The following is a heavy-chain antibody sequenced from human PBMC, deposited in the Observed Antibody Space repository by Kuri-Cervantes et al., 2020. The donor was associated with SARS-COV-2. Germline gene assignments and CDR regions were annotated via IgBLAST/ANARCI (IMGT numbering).Heavy chain of an antibody. D-gene: IGHD2/OR15-2a*01. CDR3: VGVLSNWFDP. J-gene: IGHJ5*02. V-gene: IGHV4-4*07. Sequence: SETLSLTYTVSGASISNSYWNWIRHPAGKPLQWIGRISGRGDTIYNPSLKSRASMSVVTSKNQFSLTLTSVTAADTAVYYCVGVLSNWFDPWGQGTLVTVSS. CDR1: GASISNSY. CDR2: ISGRGDT.